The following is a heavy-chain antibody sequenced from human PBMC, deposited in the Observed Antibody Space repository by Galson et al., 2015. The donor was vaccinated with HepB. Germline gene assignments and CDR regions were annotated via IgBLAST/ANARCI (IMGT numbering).Heavy chain of an antibody. D-gene: IGHD2-2*01. V-gene: IGHV4-4*02. J-gene: IGHJ3*02. CDR3: ARRNCSSTTCYDAFDI. CDR2: IYHSGST. Sequence: LSLTCAVSGDSLSSSNWWNWIRQPPGKGLEWIGQIYHSGSTNYNPSLKSRVTISVDKSKNQFSLKLNSVTAADTAVYYCARRNCSSTTCYDAFDIWGQGTMVTVSS. CDR1: GDSLSSSNW.